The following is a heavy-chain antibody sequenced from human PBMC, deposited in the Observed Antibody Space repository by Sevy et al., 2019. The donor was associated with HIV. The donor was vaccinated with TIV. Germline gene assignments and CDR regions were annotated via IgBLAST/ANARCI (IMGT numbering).Heavy chain of an antibody. CDR2: ISYDGRNTK. CDR3: ARDRGEILSSAFDY. V-gene: IGHV3-30*03. D-gene: IGHD3-16*01. J-gene: IGHJ4*02. Sequence: GGSLRLSCVGSGFSFSDHRMHWVRQAPGKGLEWMAVISYDGRNTKYKADSVNGRFTISRDNSKNTLYLQMNSLRAEDTAIYYCARDRGEILSSAFDYWGQGTLVTVS. CDR1: GFSFSDHR.